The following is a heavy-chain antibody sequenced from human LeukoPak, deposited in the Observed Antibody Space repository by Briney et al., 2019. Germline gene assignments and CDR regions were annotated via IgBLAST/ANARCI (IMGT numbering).Heavy chain of an antibody. J-gene: IGHJ4*02. CDR3: AKSSSSPRLFDY. Sequence: GGSLRLSCAASGFTFSSYAMNWVRQAPGKGLDWVSAISGSGDSTYYADSVKGRFTISRDNSKNTLYLQMNSLRAEDTAVYYCAKSSSSPRLFDYWGQGTLVTVSS. CDR2: ISGSGDST. D-gene: IGHD6-6*01. CDR1: GFTFSSYA. V-gene: IGHV3-23*01.